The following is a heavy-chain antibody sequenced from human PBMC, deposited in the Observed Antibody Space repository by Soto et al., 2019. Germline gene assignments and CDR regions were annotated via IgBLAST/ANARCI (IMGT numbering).Heavy chain of an antibody. V-gene: IGHV4-30-2*01. Sequence: QLQLQESGSGLVKPSQTLSLTCAVSGGSISSGGYSWSWIRQPPGKGLEWIGYIYHSGSTYYKPSLKSRVTISVYRSQNQFSLRLRSVTAAATAVYYCAGGIAARPLGYWGQGTLVTVSS. J-gene: IGHJ4*02. CDR3: AGGIAARPLGY. CDR1: GGSISSGGYS. D-gene: IGHD6-6*01. CDR2: IYHSGST.